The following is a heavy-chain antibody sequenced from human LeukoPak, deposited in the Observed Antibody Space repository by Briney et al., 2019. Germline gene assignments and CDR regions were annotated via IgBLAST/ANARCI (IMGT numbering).Heavy chain of an antibody. V-gene: IGHV3-48*03. Sequence: GGSLRLSCAASDFDFTNYDMNWVRQAPGKGLEWITYISSSGSTMYYADSVKGRFTVSRDNAKSSLYLQMNSLRAEDTAVYYCARGGYNNYMNAWGQGALVTVSS. J-gene: IGHJ5*02. CDR1: DFDFTNYD. D-gene: IGHD4-11*01. CDR2: ISSSGSTM. CDR3: ARGGYNNYMNA.